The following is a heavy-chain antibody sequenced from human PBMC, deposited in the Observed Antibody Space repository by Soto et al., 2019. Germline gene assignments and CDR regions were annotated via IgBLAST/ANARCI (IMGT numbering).Heavy chain of an antibody. CDR1: GGSISSGEYY. Sequence: LSLTCTVSGGSISSGEYYWSWIRQPPGKGLEWIGYIYYSGSTYYNPSLKSRVTISVDTSKNQFSLKLSSVTAADTAVYYCARDHPSGAQVFEIWGQGTMVTVSS. CDR3: ARDHPSGAQVFEI. CDR2: IYYSGST. D-gene: IGHD7-27*01. J-gene: IGHJ3*02. V-gene: IGHV4-30-4*01.